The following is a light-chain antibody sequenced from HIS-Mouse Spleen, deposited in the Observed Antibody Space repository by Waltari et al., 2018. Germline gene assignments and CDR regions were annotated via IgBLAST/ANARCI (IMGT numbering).Light chain of an antibody. CDR2: DDC. V-gene: IGLV3-21*03. J-gene: IGLJ2*01. CDR3: QVWDSSSDHVV. CDR1: NLGSKS. Sequence: SYLLTQPPSVSVAPGKTARITCRGNNLGSKSVHWYQQKPGQAPVLVVYDDCDRPSGLPERFSGSNSGNTATLTISRVEAGDEADYYCQVWDSSSDHVVFGGGTKLTVL.